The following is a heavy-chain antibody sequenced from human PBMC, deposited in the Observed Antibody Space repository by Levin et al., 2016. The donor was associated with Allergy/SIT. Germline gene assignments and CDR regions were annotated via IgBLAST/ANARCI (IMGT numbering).Heavy chain of an antibody. Sequence: WVRQAPGQGLEWMGWISAYNGNTNYAQKLQGRVTMTTDTSTSTAYMELRSLRSDDTAVYYCVRSPVSVSGSALWYWGQGTLVTVSS. V-gene: IGHV1-18*01. CDR2: ISAYNGNT. J-gene: IGHJ4*02. CDR3: VRSPVSVSGSALWY. D-gene: IGHD1-26*01.